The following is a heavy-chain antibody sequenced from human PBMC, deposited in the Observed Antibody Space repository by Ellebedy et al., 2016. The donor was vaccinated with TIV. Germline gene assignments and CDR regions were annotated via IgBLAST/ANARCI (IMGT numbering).Heavy chain of an antibody. D-gene: IGHD3-16*01. J-gene: IGHJ2*01. CDR2: VYLGDSNT. CDR1: GYNFANSW. Sequence: GESLKISCQGSGYNFANSWNGRVRPMPGKGLEWVGIVYLGDSNTYYSPSFQGQVTISADTSTSTACLQWSSLKASDTAMYYCVGLLGAGGYFDFWGRGTLVTVSS. V-gene: IGHV5-51*01. CDR3: VGLLGAGGYFDF.